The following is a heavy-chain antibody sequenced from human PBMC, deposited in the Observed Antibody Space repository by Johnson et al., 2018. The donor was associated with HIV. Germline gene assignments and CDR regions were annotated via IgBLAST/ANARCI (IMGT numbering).Heavy chain of an antibody. J-gene: IGHJ3*02. CDR2: ISWNSGSI. Sequence: VQLVESGGGLVQPGRSLRLSCAASGFTFDDYAMHCVRQAPGKGLEWVSGISWNSGSIGYADSVKGRFTISRDNSKNTLYLQMGSRRAEDMAVYYCAGGSWYSYGPQDAFDIWGQGTMVTVSS. D-gene: IGHD5-18*01. CDR1: GFTFDDYA. V-gene: IGHV3-9*03. CDR3: AGGSWYSYGPQDAFDI.